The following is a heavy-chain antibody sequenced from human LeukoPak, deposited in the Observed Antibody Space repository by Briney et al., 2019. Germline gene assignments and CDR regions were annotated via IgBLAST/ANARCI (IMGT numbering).Heavy chain of an antibody. CDR2: IYYGGST. D-gene: IGHD4-11*01. Sequence: PSETLSLTCTVSGGSVGRNSDYWGWIRQPPGKGLEWIGSIYYGGSTYYNPSLKSRVAISVDTSKNQFSLMVSSVTVADTGVYYCARVVTTCFDIWGQGTMVTVSS. J-gene: IGHJ3*02. CDR1: GGSVGRNSDY. V-gene: IGHV4-39*07. CDR3: ARVVTTCFDI.